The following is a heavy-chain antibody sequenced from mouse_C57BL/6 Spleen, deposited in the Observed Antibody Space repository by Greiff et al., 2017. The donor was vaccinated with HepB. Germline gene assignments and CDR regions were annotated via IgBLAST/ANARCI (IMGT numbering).Heavy chain of an antibody. CDR3: ARGYDYFSWFAY. V-gene: IGHV3-6*01. D-gene: IGHD2-4*01. CDR1: GYSITSGYY. J-gene: IGHJ3*01. CDR2: ISYDGSN. Sequence: EVKLMESGPGLVKPSQSLSLTCSVTGYSITSGYYWNWIRQFPGNKLEWMGYISYDGSNNYNPSLKNRISITRDTSKNQFFLQLNSVTTEDTATYYCARGYDYFSWFAYWGQGTLVTVSA.